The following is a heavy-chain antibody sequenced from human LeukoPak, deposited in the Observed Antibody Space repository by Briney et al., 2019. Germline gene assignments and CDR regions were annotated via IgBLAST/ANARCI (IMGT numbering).Heavy chain of an antibody. D-gene: IGHD3-3*01. Sequence: ASVKISCKASGYTFTGYYMHWVRQAPGQGLEWMGWINPNSGGTNYAQKFQGRVTMTRDTSISTAYMELSRLRSDDTAVYYCARDTVSVLRFLEWSLYFDYWGQGTLVTVSS. CDR3: ARDTVSVLRFLEWSLYFDY. V-gene: IGHV1-2*02. CDR1: GYTFTGYY. CDR2: INPNSGGT. J-gene: IGHJ4*02.